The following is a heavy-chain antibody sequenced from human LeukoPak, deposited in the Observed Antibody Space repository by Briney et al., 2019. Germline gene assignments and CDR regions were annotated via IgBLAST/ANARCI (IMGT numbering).Heavy chain of an antibody. D-gene: IGHD6-19*01. J-gene: IGHJ5*02. V-gene: IGHV1-2*02. CDR3: ARDSDLSIAVPGIYRNTNWFDP. CDR2: INPNSGGT. CDR1: GYTFTGYY. Sequence: ASVTVSCKASGYTFTGYYMHWVRQAPGQGLEWMGWINPNSGGTNYAQKFQGRVTMTRDTSISTAYMELSSLRSEDTAVYYCARDSDLSIAVPGIYRNTNWFDPWGQGTLVTVSS.